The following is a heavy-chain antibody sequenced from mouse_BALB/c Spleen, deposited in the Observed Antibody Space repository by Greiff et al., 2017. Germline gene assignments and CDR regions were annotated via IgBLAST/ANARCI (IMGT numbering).Heavy chain of an antibody. CDR2: ISSGGST. J-gene: IGHJ2*01. V-gene: IGHV5-6-5*01. CDR1: GFTFSSYA. Sequence: EVMLVESGGGLVKPGGSLKLSCAASGFTFSSYAMSWVRQTPEKRLEWVASISSGGSTYYPDSVKGRFTISRDNARNILYLQMSSLRSEDTAMYYCARQDYRAFFDYWGQGTTLTVSS. D-gene: IGHD2-14*01. CDR3: ARQDYRAFFDY.